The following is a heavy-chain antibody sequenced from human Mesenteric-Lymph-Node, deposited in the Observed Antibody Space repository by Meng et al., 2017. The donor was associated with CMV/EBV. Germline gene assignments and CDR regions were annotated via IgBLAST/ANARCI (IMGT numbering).Heavy chain of an antibody. V-gene: IGHV1-69*05. J-gene: IGHJ6*02. CDR3: ARGNNVGVIRTHYYYYYGMDV. D-gene: IGHD3-10*01. CDR1: GGTFSSYA. Sequence: SVKVSCKASGGTFSSYAISWVRQAPGQGLEWMGGIIPIFGTANYAQKFQARVTITTDESTSTAYMELSSLRSDDTAVYYCARGNNVGVIRTHYYYYYGMDVWGQGTPVTVSS. CDR2: IIPIFGTA.